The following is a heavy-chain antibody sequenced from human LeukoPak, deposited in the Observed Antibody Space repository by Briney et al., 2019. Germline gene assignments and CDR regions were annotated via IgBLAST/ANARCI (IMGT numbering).Heavy chain of an antibody. Sequence: SETLSLTCTVSGGSISSSSYYWGWIRQPPGKGLEWIGSIYYSGSTYYNPSLKSRVTISVDTSKNQFSLKLSSVTAADTAVYYCARGLGGHNFGWVTAPSTPVYWGQGTLVTVSS. D-gene: IGHD1-1*01. CDR2: IYYSGST. V-gene: IGHV4-39*07. CDR3: ARGLGGHNFGWVTAPSTPVY. J-gene: IGHJ4*02. CDR1: GGSISSSSYY.